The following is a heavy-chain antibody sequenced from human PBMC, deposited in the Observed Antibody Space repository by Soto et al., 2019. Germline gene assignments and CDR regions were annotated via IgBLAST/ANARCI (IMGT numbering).Heavy chain of an antibody. CDR1: GFTFSNYD. V-gene: IGHV3-23*01. Sequence: EVQLLESGGDLVQPGGSLRLSCAASGFTFSNYDMSWVRQAPGKGLEWVSSVSSSGSSTYYADSVKGRFTISRDNSTTTLYLQMSSLGAADTAVYHCARRDCGSGRNCEFGAPAFAYWGQGNLVTVTS. J-gene: IGHJ4*02. CDR2: VSSSGSST. CDR3: ARRDCGSGRNCEFGAPAFAY. D-gene: IGHD2-21*01.